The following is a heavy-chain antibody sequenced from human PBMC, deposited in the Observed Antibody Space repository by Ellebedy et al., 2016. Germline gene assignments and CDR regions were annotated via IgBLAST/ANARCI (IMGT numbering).Heavy chain of an antibody. CDR3: ARDRHGMEV. Sequence: GESLKISCAASGFTFSDYYMSWIRQAPGKGLEWVSYITGSSSYTNYADSVKGRFTISRDNAKNSLYLQMNSLRAEDTAVYYCARDRHGMEVWGQGTTVTVSS. V-gene: IGHV3-11*05. CDR2: ITGSSSYT. CDR1: GFTFSDYY. J-gene: IGHJ6*02.